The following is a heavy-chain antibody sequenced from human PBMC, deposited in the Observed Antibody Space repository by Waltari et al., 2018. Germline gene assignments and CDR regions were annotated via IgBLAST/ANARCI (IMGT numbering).Heavy chain of an antibody. CDR2: INTNTGNP. CDR1: GYTFTDYY. J-gene: IGHJ3*02. CDR3: AREIGYSSSWYAFDI. V-gene: IGHV7-4-1*02. Sequence: VQLVPSGAEVKKPGATVKISCKASGYTFTDYYMHWLQQAPGQGLEWMGWINTNTGNPTYAQGFTGRFVFSLDTSVSTAYLQISSLKAEDTAVYYCAREIGYSSSWYAFDIWGQGTMVTVSS. D-gene: IGHD6-13*01.